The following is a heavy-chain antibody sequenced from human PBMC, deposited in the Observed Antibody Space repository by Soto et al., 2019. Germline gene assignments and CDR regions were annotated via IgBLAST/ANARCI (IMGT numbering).Heavy chain of an antibody. CDR2: ISYDGSNK. V-gene: IGHV3-30*18. CDR1: GFTFSSYG. CDR3: AKTPRVFVKDVGPYFFDY. J-gene: IGHJ4*02. D-gene: IGHD1-26*01. Sequence: GGSLRLSCAASGFTFSSYGMHWVRQAPGKGLEWVAVISYDGSNKYYADSVKGRFTISRDNSKNTLYLQMNSLRAEDTAVYYCAKTPRVFVKDVGPYFFDYWGQGTLVTVSS.